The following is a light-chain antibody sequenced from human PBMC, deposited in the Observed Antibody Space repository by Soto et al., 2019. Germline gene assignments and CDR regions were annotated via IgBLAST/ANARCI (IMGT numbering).Light chain of an antibody. CDR1: QSIRTW. V-gene: IGKV1-5*03. J-gene: IGKJ5*01. Sequence: DIQMTQSPSTLSASIGDSVTITYRASQSIRTWLAWHQQKPGKAPNLLIYRASSLGSGVSSRFSGSGSGTEFTLTISSLQPGDFATYYCQQYDSFPITFGQGTRLEIK. CDR3: QQYDSFPIT. CDR2: RAS.